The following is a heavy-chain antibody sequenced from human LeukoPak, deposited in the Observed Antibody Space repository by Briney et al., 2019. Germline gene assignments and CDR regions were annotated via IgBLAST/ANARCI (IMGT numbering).Heavy chain of an antibody. Sequence: PSETLSLTCTVSGDSISSNYWSWIRQPPGKGLEWIGYIHSSGSTNYNPSLKSRVTMSVDTSKNQISLKLSSVTAADTAVYYCARTGYFDSWGQGTLVTVSS. D-gene: IGHD1-14*01. CDR1: GDSISSNY. CDR2: IHSSGST. V-gene: IGHV4-59*01. J-gene: IGHJ4*02. CDR3: ARTGYFDS.